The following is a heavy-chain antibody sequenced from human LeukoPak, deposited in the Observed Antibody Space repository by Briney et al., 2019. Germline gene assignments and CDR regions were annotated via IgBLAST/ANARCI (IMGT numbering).Heavy chain of an antibody. CDR2: IRTKTDGGTA. CDR1: GFTFSNAW. V-gene: IGHV3-15*01. Sequence: GGSLRLSCAASGFTFSNAWMSWVRQAPGKGLEWVGHIRTKTDGGTADYAAPVKGRFTISRDDSKNTLYLQVNSLKTEDTAVYYCTQAVAGDYWGQGTLVTVSS. CDR3: TQAVAGDY. D-gene: IGHD6-19*01. J-gene: IGHJ4*02.